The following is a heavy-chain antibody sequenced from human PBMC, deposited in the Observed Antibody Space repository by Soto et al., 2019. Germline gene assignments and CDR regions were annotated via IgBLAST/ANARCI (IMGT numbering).Heavy chain of an antibody. CDR2: ITVGTGNT. D-gene: IGHD3-22*01. V-gene: IGHV1-58*01. CDR1: GFTFTSSS. J-gene: IGHJ4*02. Sequence: SVKISCKASGFTFTSSSVHWVRQARGQRLEWIGWITVGTGNTNYAQKFQERVTITRDMSTSTAYMELSNLRSEDTAVYYCAAGDSSGYYGGWGQGTQVTVSS. CDR3: AAGDSSGYYGG.